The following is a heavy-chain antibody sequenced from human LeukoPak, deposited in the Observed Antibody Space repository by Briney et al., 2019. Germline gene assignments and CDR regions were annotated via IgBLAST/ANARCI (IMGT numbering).Heavy chain of an antibody. CDR1: GYKFAGYY. CDR3: AREIGGILVFDY. Sequence: ASVKVSCKASGYKFAGYYMHWVRQAPGQGLEWMGWINPNSGDSHHAQKFQGRVTMTRDTSISTAYMELSRLRSDDTAVYYCAREIGGILVFDYWGQGTLVTVSS. J-gene: IGHJ4*02. V-gene: IGHV1-2*02. D-gene: IGHD5-18*01. CDR2: INPNSGDS.